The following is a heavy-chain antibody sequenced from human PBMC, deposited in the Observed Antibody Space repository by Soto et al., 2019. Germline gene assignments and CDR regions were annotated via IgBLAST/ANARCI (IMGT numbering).Heavy chain of an antibody. D-gene: IGHD1-1*01. CDR3: ARDRGGRRGWFDP. V-gene: IGHV3-7*01. CDR1: GFTFSSYW. CDR2: IKQDGSEK. Sequence: GGSLRLSCAASGFTFSSYWMSWVRQAPGKGLEWVANIKQDGSEKYYVDSVKGRSTISRDNAKNSLYLQMNSLRAEDTAVYYCARDRGGRRGWFDPWGQGTLVTVSS. J-gene: IGHJ5*02.